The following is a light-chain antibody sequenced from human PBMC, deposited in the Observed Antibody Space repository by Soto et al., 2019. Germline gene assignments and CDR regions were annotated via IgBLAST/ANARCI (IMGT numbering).Light chain of an antibody. Sequence: QPVLTQTPSVSGAPGQSVTISCTGSSSNIGAGYDVHWYQQLPGTAPKLLIYGNSNRPSGVPDRFSCSKSGTSASLAITGLQAEDEADYYCQSYDSSLSAFFGTGTKVTVL. V-gene: IGLV1-40*01. CDR1: SSNIGAGYD. J-gene: IGLJ1*01. CDR2: GNS. CDR3: QSYDSSLSAF.